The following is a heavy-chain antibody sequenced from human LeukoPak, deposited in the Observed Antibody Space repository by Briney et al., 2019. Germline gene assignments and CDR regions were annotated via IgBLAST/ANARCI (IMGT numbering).Heavy chain of an antibody. J-gene: IGHJ4*02. CDR3: ARGTIAAAGTDY. CDR2: INKAGSER. D-gene: IGHD6-13*01. Sequence: GGSLRLSCAASGFTFSSYWMTWVRQAPGKGLEWAAIINKAGSERYYVDSVKGRFTISRDNAKNSLYLQMNSLRAEDTAVYYCARGTIAAAGTDYWGQGSLVTVSS. CDR1: GFTFSSYW. V-gene: IGHV3-7*01.